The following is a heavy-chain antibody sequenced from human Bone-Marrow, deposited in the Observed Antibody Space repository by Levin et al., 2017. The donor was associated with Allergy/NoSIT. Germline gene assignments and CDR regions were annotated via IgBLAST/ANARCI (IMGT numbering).Heavy chain of an antibody. Sequence: GESLKISCAASGFTFSSYSMNWVRQAPGKGLEWVSYISSSSSTIYYADSVKGRFTISRDNAKNSLYLQMNSLRAEDTAVYYCATTTVTTADYWGQGTLVTVSS. CDR1: GFTFSSYS. V-gene: IGHV3-48*01. J-gene: IGHJ4*02. D-gene: IGHD4-17*01. CDR3: ATTTVTTADY. CDR2: ISSSSSTI.